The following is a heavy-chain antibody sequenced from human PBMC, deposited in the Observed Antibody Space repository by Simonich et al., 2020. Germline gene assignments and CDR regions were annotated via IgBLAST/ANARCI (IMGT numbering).Heavy chain of an antibody. D-gene: IGHD6-13*01. V-gene: IGHV3-30*18. J-gene: IGHJ4*02. CDR2: IWYDGSNK. CDR1: GFTFSSYG. CDR3: AKDKGAAASDYFDY. Sequence: GGGVVQPGRSLRLSCAASGFTFSSYGMHWVRQAPGKGLEWVAVIWYDGSNKYYADSVKGRFTIYRHNSKNTLYLQMNSLRAEETAMYYCAKDKGAAASDYFDYWGQGTLVTVSS.